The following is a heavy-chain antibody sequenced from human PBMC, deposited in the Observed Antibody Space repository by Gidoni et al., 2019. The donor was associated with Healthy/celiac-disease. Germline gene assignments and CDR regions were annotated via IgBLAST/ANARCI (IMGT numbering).Heavy chain of an antibody. Sequence: EVQLLEYGGGLVQPGGALRLSCAAPGFTFRSYAISWVREAPGKGLEWVSAISGRGGSTYYSDSVKGRFTISRDKSKNTLYLQMNSLRAEDTAVYYCAKAASNWEYYFDYWGQGTLVTVSS. CDR3: AKAASNWEYYFDY. D-gene: IGHD1-26*01. CDR2: ISGRGGST. CDR1: GFTFRSYA. V-gene: IGHV3-23*01. J-gene: IGHJ4*02.